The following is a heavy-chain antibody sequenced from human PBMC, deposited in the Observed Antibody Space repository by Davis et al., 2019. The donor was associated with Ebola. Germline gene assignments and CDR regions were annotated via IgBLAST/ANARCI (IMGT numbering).Heavy chain of an antibody. J-gene: IGHJ5*02. CDR1: GGSFSGYY. V-gene: IGHV4-34*01. D-gene: IGHD6-13*01. Sequence: MPSETLSLTCAVYGGSFSGYYWSWIRQPPGKGLEWIGYIYYSGSTYYNPSLKSRVTISVDTSKNQFSLKLSSVTAAGTAVYYCARPGYRNWFDPWGQGTLVTVSS. CDR2: IYYSGST. CDR3: ARPGYRNWFDP.